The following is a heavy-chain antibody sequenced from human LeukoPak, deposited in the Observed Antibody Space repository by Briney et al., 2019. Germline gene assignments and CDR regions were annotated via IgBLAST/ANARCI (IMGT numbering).Heavy chain of an antibody. CDR3: ARGYTYGPYYFDC. Sequence: GGSLRLSCAASGFTVSSNYMSWVRQAPGKGLEWVSVIYSGGSTYYADSVKGRFTISRDNSKNTLYLQMNSLRAKDTAVYYCARGYTYGPYYFDCWGQGTLVTVSS. J-gene: IGHJ4*02. D-gene: IGHD5-18*01. V-gene: IGHV3-53*01. CDR1: GFTVSSNY. CDR2: IYSGGST.